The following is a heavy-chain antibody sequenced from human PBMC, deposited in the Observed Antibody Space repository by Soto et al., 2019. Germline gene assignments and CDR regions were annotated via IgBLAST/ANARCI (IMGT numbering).Heavy chain of an antibody. D-gene: IGHD2-21*01. CDR3: ARDPRLRFDWFDP. J-gene: IGHJ5*02. CDR2: IIPIFGTA. V-gene: IGHV1-69*13. Sequence: AAVKVSCKASGCTFSSYAISWVRQAPGQGLEWMGGIIPIFGTANYAQKFQGRVTITADESTSTAYMELSSLRSEDTAVYYCARDPRLRFDWFDPWGQGTLVTVSS. CDR1: GCTFSSYA.